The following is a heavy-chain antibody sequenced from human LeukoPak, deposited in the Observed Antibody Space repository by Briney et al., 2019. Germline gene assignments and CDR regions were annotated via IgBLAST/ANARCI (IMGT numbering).Heavy chain of an antibody. V-gene: IGHV4-39*01. CDR3: ARQPIVVIPGAIFGYFDS. Sequence: SETLSLTCTVSGGSFGSGSSFWGWVRQSPGKGLQWIGSMYYTGSSYYNPSLNSRVTISVDMSKNQLSLKLSSVTAADTAVYYCARQPIVVIPGAIFGYFDSWGQGSLVTLSS. CDR2: MYYTGSS. CDR1: GGSFGSGSSF. D-gene: IGHD2-2*01. J-gene: IGHJ4*02.